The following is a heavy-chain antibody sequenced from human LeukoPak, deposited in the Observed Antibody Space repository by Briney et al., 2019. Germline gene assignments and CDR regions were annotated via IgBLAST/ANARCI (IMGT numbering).Heavy chain of an antibody. D-gene: IGHD6-19*01. CDR2: ISGSGRTI. J-gene: IGHJ4*02. CDR1: GFTFSSYE. CDR3: ARGIAVPDY. Sequence: PGGSLRLSCVVSGFTFSSYEMNWVRQAPGKGLEWVSYISGSGRTIFYADSVKGRFTISRDNAKNSLYLQMNSLRAEDTAVYYCARGIAVPDYWGQGTLVTVSS. V-gene: IGHV3-48*03.